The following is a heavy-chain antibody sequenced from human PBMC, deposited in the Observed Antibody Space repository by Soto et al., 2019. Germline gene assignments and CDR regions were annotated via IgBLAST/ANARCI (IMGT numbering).Heavy chain of an antibody. D-gene: IGHD3-22*01. J-gene: IGHJ5*02. Sequence: ASVKVSCKASGYTFTGYYMHWVRQAPGQGLEWMGWINPNSGGTNYAQKFQGWVTMTRDTSISTAYMELSRLRSDDTAVYYCARDRRGRYYYDSSGESFDPWGQGTLVTVSS. CDR1: GYTFTGYY. V-gene: IGHV1-2*04. CDR3: ARDRRGRYYYDSSGESFDP. CDR2: INPNSGGT.